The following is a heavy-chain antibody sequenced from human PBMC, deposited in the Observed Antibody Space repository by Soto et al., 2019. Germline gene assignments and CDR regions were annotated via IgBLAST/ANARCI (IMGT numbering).Heavy chain of an antibody. CDR2: IRSKAYGGTT. V-gene: IGHV3-49*04. Sequence: PGWSPRLSCTASEFTFGDYAMSWVRQAPGKGLEWVGFIRSKAYGGTTEYAASVKGRFTISRDDSKSIAYLQMNSLKTEDKAVYDCTRDRAYEYWGQGTLVNVA. CDR1: EFTFGDYA. CDR3: TRDRAYEY. J-gene: IGHJ4*02.